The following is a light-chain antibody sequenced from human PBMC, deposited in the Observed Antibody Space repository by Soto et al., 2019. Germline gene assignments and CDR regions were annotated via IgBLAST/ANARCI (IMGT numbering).Light chain of an antibody. J-gene: IGLJ1*01. V-gene: IGLV2-23*01. CDR3: CSYAGSSTP. CDR1: SSNVGTYNL. Sequence: QSALSQPASVSESPGQSITISCTGTSSNVGTYNLVSWYQQYPGKAPKLIIYEGTKRPSGVSNRFSGSNSGNTASLTISGLQAEDQADYYSCSYAGSSTPFGTGTKLTVL. CDR2: EGT.